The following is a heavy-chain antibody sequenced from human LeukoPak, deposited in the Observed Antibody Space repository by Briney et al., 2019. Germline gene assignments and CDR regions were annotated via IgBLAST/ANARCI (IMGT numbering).Heavy chain of an antibody. Sequence: SGTVSLTCFVSGGSISNGNWCTWVRQPPGKGLEWIGEIYHTGTTNYNASLESRVTISIDESNNRFSLNLRSLTAADTAIYYCATRSPLVNAILWGQGTLVTVSS. V-gene: IGHV4-4*02. CDR3: ATRSPLVNAIL. D-gene: IGHD1-26*01. CDR2: IYHTGTT. J-gene: IGHJ4*02. CDR1: GGSISNGNW.